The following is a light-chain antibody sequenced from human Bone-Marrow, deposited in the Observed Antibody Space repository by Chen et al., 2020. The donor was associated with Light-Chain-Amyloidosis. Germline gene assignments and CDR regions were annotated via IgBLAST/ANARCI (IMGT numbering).Light chain of an antibody. CDR3: QQSHSIPRT. CDR1: QSISTY. J-gene: IGKJ2*01. CDR2: SAS. V-gene: IGKV1-39*01. Sequence: DIQMTQSPSSLSASVGDRVTITCRASQSISTYLNWYQYKPGKIPKLLIYSASTLQSGVPSRFSGSGSGTDFTLTISSLQAEDFAIYYCQQSHSIPRTFGQGTKL.